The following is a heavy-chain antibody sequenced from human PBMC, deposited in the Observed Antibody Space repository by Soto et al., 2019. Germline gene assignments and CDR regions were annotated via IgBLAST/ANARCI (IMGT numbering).Heavy chain of an antibody. CDR3: ARDRDIVVVPAYGMDV. Sequence: EVQLVESGGGLVKPGGSLRLSCAASGFTFSSYSMNWVRQAPGKRLEWVSSISSSSSYIYYADSVKGRFTISRDNAKNSLYLQMNSLRAEDTAVYYCARDRDIVVVPAYGMDVWGQGTTVTVSS. CDR1: GFTFSSYS. V-gene: IGHV3-21*01. D-gene: IGHD2-2*01. CDR2: ISSSSSYI. J-gene: IGHJ6*02.